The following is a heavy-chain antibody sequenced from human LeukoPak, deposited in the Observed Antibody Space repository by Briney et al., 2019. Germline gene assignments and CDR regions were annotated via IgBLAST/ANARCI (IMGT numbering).Heavy chain of an antibody. Sequence: SVKVSCKASGGTFSSYAISWVRQAPGQGLEWMGGIIPIFGTANYAQKFQGRVTITADESTSTAYMELSSLRSEDTAVYYCARGVDGYYGSGVDYWGQGTLVTVSS. CDR2: IIPIFGTA. V-gene: IGHV1-69*13. D-gene: IGHD3-10*01. CDR1: GGTFSSYA. J-gene: IGHJ4*02. CDR3: ARGVDGYYGSGVDY.